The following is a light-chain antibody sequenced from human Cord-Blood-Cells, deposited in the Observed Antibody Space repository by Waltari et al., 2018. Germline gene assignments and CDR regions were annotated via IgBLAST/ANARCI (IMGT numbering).Light chain of an antibody. CDR3: QQYGSSPPIT. J-gene: IGKJ5*01. Sequence: IVLTQSPGTLSLSPGERATLSCRVSQSGSSSYLAWYQQKPRQAPRLPDRFSGSGSGTDFTLTISGLEPEDFAVYYCQQYGSSPPITFGQVTRLEIK. CDR1: QSGSSSY. V-gene: IGKV3-20*01.